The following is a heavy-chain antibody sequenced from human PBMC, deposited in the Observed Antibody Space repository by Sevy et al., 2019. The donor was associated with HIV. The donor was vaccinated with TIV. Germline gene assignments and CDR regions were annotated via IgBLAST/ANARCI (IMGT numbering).Heavy chain of an antibody. CDR2: ISSSSSTI. Sequence: GGSLRLSCAASGFTFSSYSMNWVRQAPGKGLEWVSYISSSSSTIYYADSVKGRITISRDNAKNSLYLQMNSLRAEDTAVYYCARAGPYCTNGVCYTFDDLASYFDYWGQGTLVTVSS. V-gene: IGHV3-48*01. CDR3: ARAGPYCTNGVCYTFDDLASYFDY. CDR1: GFTFSSYS. J-gene: IGHJ4*02. D-gene: IGHD2-8*01.